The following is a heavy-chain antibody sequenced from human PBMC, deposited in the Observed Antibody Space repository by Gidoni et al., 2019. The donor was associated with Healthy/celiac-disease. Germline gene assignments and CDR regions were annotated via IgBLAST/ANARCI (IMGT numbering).Heavy chain of an antibody. D-gene: IGHD6-6*01. CDR3: AILESIAPDY. Sequence: EVQLVESGGGLVQPGGSLRLSCAASGFTFSSYEMNWVRQAPGKGLEWVSYISSSGSTIYYADSVKGRFTISRDNAKNSLYLQMNSLRAEDTAVYYCAILESIAPDYWGQGTLVTVSS. V-gene: IGHV3-48*03. CDR1: GFTFSSYE. J-gene: IGHJ4*02. CDR2: ISSSGSTI.